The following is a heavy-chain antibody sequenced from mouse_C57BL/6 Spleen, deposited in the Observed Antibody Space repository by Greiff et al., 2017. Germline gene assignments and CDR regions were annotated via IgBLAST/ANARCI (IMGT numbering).Heavy chain of an antibody. CDR1: GYTFTSYW. CDR3: ARPDYGSSEAWFAY. CDR2: INPSSGYT. D-gene: IGHD1-1*01. V-gene: IGHV1-7*01. J-gene: IGHJ3*01. Sequence: QVQLQQSGAELAKPGASVKLSCKASGYTFTSYWMHWVKQRPGQGLEWIGYINPSSGYTKYNQKFKDKAKLTADKSSSTAYMQLSSLTYEDSAVYYCARPDYGSSEAWFAYWGQGTLVTVSA.